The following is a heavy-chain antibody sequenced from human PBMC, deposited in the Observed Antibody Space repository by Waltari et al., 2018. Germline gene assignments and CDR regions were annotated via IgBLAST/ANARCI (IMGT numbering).Heavy chain of an antibody. V-gene: IGHV1-8*01. J-gene: IGHJ4*02. CDR3: ARVRRRTIFGVVILGY. CDR2: MNPNSGNT. D-gene: IGHD3-3*01. CDR1: GSPFTSYA. Sequence: QVQLVQSGAEVKKPGASVKVYCKASGSPFTSYAITWVRRATGQGLEWMGWMNPNSGNTGYAQKFQGRVTMTRNTSISTAYMELSSLRSEDTAVYYCARVRRRTIFGVVILGYWGQGTLVTVSS.